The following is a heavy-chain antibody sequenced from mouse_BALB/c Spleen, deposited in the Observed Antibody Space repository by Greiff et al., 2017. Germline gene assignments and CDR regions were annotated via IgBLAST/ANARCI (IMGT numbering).Heavy chain of an antibody. CDR3: ARGDYYGSPLAY. Sequence: EVQGVESGGGLVKPGGSLKLSCAASGFTFSDYYMYWVRQTPEKRLEWVATISDGGSYTYYPDSVKGRFTISRDNAKNNLYLQMSSLKSEDTAMYYCARGDYYGSPLAYWGQGTLVTVSA. D-gene: IGHD1-1*01. V-gene: IGHV5-4*02. CDR1: GFTFSDYY. CDR2: ISDGGSYT. J-gene: IGHJ3*01.